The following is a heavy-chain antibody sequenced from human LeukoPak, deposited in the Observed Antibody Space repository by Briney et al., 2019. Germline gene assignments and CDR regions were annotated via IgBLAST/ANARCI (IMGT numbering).Heavy chain of an antibody. CDR1: AAPLPTYA. CDR2: LIPMFGTA. J-gene: IGHJ4*02. Sequence: SSVKVACKHCAAPLPTYALSWLRQLFERGCAWSVSLIPMFGTANYAQKFQGRVTITTDESTSTAYMELSSLRSEDTAVYYCAAGGSEGEMATPYYFDYWGQGTLVTVSS. CDR3: AAGGSEGEMATPYYFDY. V-gene: IGHV1-69*05. D-gene: IGHD5-24*01.